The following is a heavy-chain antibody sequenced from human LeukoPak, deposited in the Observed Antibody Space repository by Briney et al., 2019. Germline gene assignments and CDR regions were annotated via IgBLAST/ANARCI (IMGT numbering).Heavy chain of an antibody. CDR2: INPNSGGT. V-gene: IGHV1-2*02. Sequence: GASVKVSCKASGYTFTGYYMHWVRQAPGQGLEWMGWINPNSGGTNYAQKFQGRVTMTRDTSISTAYMELSRLRSDDTAVYYCAISDPYYYDSSYDYWGQGTLVTVSS. CDR1: GYTFTGYY. J-gene: IGHJ4*02. D-gene: IGHD3-22*01. CDR3: AISDPYYYDSSYDY.